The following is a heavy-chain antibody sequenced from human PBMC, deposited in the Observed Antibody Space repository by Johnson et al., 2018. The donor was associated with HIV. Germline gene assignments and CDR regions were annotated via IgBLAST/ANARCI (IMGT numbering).Heavy chain of an antibody. CDR1: GFTFSSYW. D-gene: IGHD1-26*01. CDR3: AKDSRRWGAFSDAFDI. CDR2: IKQDGSEK. J-gene: IGHJ3*02. Sequence: VQLVESGGGLVQPGGSLRLSCAASGFTFSSYWMSWVRQAPGKGLEWVANIKQDGSEKYYVDSVKGRFTISRDNAKNSLYLQMNSLRAEDTAVYYCAKDSRRWGAFSDAFDIWGQGTMVTVSS. V-gene: IGHV3-7*01.